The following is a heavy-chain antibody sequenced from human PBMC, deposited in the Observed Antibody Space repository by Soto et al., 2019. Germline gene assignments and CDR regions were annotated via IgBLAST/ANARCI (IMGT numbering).Heavy chain of an antibody. CDR3: ATYMIQLWSHFDY. D-gene: IGHD5-18*01. Sequence: QVQLVESGGGVVQPGRSLRLSCAASGFTFSSYGMHWVRQAPGKGLEWVAVIWYDGSNKYYADSVTGRFTISRDNSKNTLYLQKNSLRAQDTAGYYSATYMIQLWSHFDYWGQGTLLTVSS. V-gene: IGHV3-33*01. J-gene: IGHJ4*02. CDR2: IWYDGSNK. CDR1: GFTFSSYG.